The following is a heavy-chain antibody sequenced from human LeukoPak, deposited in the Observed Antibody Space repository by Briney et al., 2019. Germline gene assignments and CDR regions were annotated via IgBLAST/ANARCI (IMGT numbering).Heavy chain of an antibody. CDR3: ARENPSGYYNRPIDY. Sequence: SETLSLTCTVSGASISDYFWSWIRQSPGKGLEWIGYIYYKGDTNYNPSLKSRVTMSVDTSKNQFSLKLSSVTAADTAIYYCARENPSGYYNRPIDYWGQGTLVTVSS. J-gene: IGHJ4*02. CDR2: IYYKGDT. V-gene: IGHV4-59*13. D-gene: IGHD3-22*01. CDR1: GASISDYF.